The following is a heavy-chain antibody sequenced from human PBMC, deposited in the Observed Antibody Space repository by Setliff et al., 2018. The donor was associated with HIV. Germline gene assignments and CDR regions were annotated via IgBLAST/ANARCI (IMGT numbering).Heavy chain of an antibody. J-gene: IGHJ6*03. CDR1: GGSIRGHY. Sequence: NPSETLSLTCTVSGGSIRGHYWSWIRQPPGKGLEWIAYIFYTGSTNYNPSLKSRVTISVDTSKNQFFLKLSSVTAADTAVYYCVRGYCSSTTCYDDYYYMDVWGKGSTVTVSS. D-gene: IGHD2-2*01. CDR2: IFYTGST. CDR3: VRGYCSSTTCYDDYYYMDV. V-gene: IGHV4-59*11.